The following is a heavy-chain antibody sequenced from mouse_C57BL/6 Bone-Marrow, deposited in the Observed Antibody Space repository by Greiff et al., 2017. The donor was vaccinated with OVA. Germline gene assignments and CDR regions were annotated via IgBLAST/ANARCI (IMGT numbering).Heavy chain of an antibody. V-gene: IGHV1-53*01. CDR3: ARKAKRVWLRRAWFAY. J-gene: IGHJ3*01. CDR1: GYTFTSYW. CDR2: INPSNGGT. D-gene: IGHD2-2*01. Sequence: QVQLQQPGTELVKPGASVKLSCKASGYTFTSYWMHWVKQRPGQGLEWIGNINPSNGGTNYNEKFKSKATLTVDKSSSTAYMQLSSLTSEDSAVYYCARKAKRVWLRRAWFAYWGQGTLVTVSA.